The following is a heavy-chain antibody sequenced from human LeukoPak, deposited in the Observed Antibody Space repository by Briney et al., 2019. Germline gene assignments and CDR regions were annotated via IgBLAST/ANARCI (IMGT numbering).Heavy chain of an antibody. J-gene: IGHJ5*02. D-gene: IGHD4-23*01. Sequence: PSETLSLTCAVSGYSISSGYYWGWIRQPPGKGLEWIGSIYHSGSTYYNPSLKSRVTISVDTSKNQFSLKLSSVTAADTAVYYCASHLAPGRWSQYNWFDPWGQGTLVTVSS. CDR3: ASHLAPGRWSQYNWFDP. V-gene: IGHV4-38-2*01. CDR1: GYSISSGYY. CDR2: IYHSGST.